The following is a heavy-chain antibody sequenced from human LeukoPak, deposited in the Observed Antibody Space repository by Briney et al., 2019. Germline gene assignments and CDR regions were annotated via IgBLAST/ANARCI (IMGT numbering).Heavy chain of an antibody. D-gene: IGHD1-26*01. V-gene: IGHV3-7*01. Sequence: GGSLRLSCAASGFTFRNYWRSWVRQAPGKGLEWVAKIKQDGSEKYYVDSVKGRFTISRDNSQNTVYLQMNSLRAEDTAVYYCARGGPAGAMFDYWGQGTLATVSS. CDR3: ARGGPAGAMFDY. CDR2: IKQDGSEK. J-gene: IGHJ4*02. CDR1: GFTFRNYW.